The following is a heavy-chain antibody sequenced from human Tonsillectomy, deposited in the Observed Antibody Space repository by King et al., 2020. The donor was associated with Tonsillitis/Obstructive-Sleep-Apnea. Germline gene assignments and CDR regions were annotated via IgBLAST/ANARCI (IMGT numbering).Heavy chain of an antibody. Sequence: VQLQESGPGLVKPSETLSLTCTVSGGSISSYYWSWIRQPPGKGLEWIGYIYYSGSTNYNPSLKSRVTISVDTSKNQFSLKLSSVTAADTAVYYCARHSRDYGESQYYFDYRGQGTLVTVSS. CDR3: ARHSRDYGESQYYFDY. CDR2: IYYSGST. V-gene: IGHV4-59*08. D-gene: IGHD4-17*01. CDR1: GGSISSYY. J-gene: IGHJ4*02.